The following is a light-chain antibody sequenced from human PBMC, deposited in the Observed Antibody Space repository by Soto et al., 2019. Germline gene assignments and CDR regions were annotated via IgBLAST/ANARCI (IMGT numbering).Light chain of an antibody. Sequence: ILLTQSPSTLSLSPGVRTTISCRSSQSVSSYLAWYQQKPGQAPRLLIYDASNRATGIPARFSGSGSGTDFTLTIRSLEPEDFAVYYCQQRSNWPPITFGQGTRLEIK. CDR1: QSVSSY. V-gene: IGKV3-11*01. CDR3: QQRSNWPPIT. J-gene: IGKJ5*01. CDR2: DAS.